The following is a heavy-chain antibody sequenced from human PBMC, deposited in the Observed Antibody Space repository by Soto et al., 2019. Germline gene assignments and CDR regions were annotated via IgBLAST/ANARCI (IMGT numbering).Heavy chain of an antibody. CDR3: ARQGRLVTRTAFDY. J-gene: IGHJ4*02. D-gene: IGHD3-9*01. Sequence: SETLSLTCTVSGGSISSSTNYWGWIRQSPGKGLEWIGNILYSGSIYYNLSLKGRVTISVDTSKNQFHLRLSSVTAADTAVYYCARQGRLVTRTAFDYWGQGALVTVSS. V-gene: IGHV4-39*01. CDR2: ILYSGSI. CDR1: GGSISSSTNY.